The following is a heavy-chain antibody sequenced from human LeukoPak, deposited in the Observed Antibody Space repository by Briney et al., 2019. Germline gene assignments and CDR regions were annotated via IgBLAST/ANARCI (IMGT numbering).Heavy chain of an antibody. V-gene: IGHV1-46*01. CDR3: ARGPFPGGSGSSVLVY. Sequence: ASVKVSCKASGYTFTSYYMYWVRQAPAQGLEGMGIINPSGGSTSYAQKFQGRVTMTRDTSTSTVYMELSSLRSEDTAVYYCARGPFPGGSGSSVLVYWGQGTLVTVSS. CDR1: GYTFTSYY. D-gene: IGHD1-26*01. J-gene: IGHJ4*02. CDR2: INPSGGST.